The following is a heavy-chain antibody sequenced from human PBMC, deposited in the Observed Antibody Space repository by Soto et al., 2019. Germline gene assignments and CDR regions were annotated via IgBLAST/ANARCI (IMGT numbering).Heavy chain of an antibody. V-gene: IGHV1-69*13. D-gene: IGHD4-17*01. Sequence: GASVKVSCKASGGTFSSYAISWVRQAPGQGLEWMGGIIPIFGTANYAQKFQGRVTITADESTSTAYMELSSLRSEDTAVYYCARVTRTDGPPAYYYGMDVWGQGTTVTVSS. CDR3: ARVTRTDGPPAYYYGMDV. CDR2: IIPIFGTA. J-gene: IGHJ6*02. CDR1: GGTFSSYA.